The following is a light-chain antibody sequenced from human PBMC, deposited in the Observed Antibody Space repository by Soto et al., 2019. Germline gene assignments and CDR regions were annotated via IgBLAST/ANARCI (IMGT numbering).Light chain of an antibody. CDR1: SSDVGGYDY. CDR3: SSYTSSSPYV. J-gene: IGLJ1*01. Sequence: QSALTQPASVSGSPGQSMTLSCTGTSSDVGGYDYVSWYQQHPGKAPKLMIYDVSNRPSGVSNRFSGSKSGNTASLTISGLQTEDEADYYCSSYTSSSPYVFGTGTKLTVL. CDR2: DVS. V-gene: IGLV2-14*01.